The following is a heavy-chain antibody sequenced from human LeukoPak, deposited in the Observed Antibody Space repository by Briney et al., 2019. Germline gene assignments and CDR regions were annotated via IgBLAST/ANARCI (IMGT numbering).Heavy chain of an antibody. Sequence: SETLSLTCTVSGGSISSSSYYWGWIRQPPGKGLEWIGSIYYSGSTYYNPSLKSRVTISVDTSKNQFSLKLSSVTAADTAVYYCAREVTFGGVIVFGWFDPWGQGTLVTVSS. CDR2: IYYSGST. CDR1: GGSISSSSYY. V-gene: IGHV4-39*02. D-gene: IGHD3-16*02. J-gene: IGHJ5*02. CDR3: AREVTFGGVIVFGWFDP.